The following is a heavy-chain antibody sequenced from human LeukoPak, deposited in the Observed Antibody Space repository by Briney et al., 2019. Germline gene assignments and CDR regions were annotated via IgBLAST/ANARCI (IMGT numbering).Heavy chain of an antibody. Sequence: GGSLRLSCAASGFTFSGYWMSWVRQAPGKGLEWVANINQDGSEKYYVDSVKGRFTISRDNAKNSLFLQMGSLRVEDTAVYYCARESTAGYNSSWYGFRNWGQGALVSVSS. CDR1: GFTFSGYW. CDR2: INQDGSEK. D-gene: IGHD6-13*01. V-gene: IGHV3-7*01. J-gene: IGHJ1*01. CDR3: ARESTAGYNSSWYGFRN.